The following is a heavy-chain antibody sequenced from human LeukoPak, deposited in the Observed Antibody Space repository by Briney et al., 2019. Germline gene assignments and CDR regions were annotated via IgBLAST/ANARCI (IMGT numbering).Heavy chain of an antibody. CDR3: ARANYYDSSGYNY. D-gene: IGHD3-22*01. CDR1: GYTFTSYD. CDR2: MNPNSGNT. V-gene: IGHV1-8*03. Sequence: GASVKVSCKASGYTFTSYDINWVRQATGQGLEWVGWMNPNSGNTGYAQKFQGRVTITRNTSISTAYMELSSLRSEDTAVYYCARANYYDSSGYNYWGQGTLVTVSS. J-gene: IGHJ4*02.